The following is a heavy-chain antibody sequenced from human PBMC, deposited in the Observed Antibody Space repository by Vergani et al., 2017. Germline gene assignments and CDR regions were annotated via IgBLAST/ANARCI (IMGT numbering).Heavy chain of an antibody. CDR2: ISASGGTT. CDR3: AKVPSIIVGAINFDY. Sequence: EVQMLESGGGLVQPGGSLRLSCAASGFTFSSYAMGWVRQAPGKGLEWVSTISASGGTTYYADSVKGRFTISRDNSKNTLYVQMNSLRAEDTAVYYCAKVPSIIVGAINFDYWGQGTLVTVSS. CDR1: GFTFSSYA. D-gene: IGHD1-26*01. V-gene: IGHV3-23*01. J-gene: IGHJ4*02.